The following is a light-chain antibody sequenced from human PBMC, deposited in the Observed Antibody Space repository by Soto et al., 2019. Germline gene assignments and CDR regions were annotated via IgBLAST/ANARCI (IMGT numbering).Light chain of an antibody. CDR1: QSIDNY. CDR2: AAF. CDR3: QQSYRTPYT. V-gene: IGKV1-39*01. Sequence: DIPMTQSPSSLSASIGDRVTITCRASQSIDNYLNWYQQRPGKAPKFLIYAAFSLPSGVPSRFSGSGSGTDFTLTISSVQPEDFATYFCQQSYRTPYTFGQGTKLEIK. J-gene: IGKJ2*01.